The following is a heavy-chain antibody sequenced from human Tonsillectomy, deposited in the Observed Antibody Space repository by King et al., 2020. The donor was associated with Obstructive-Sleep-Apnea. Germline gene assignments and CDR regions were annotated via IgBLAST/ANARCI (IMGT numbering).Heavy chain of an antibody. Sequence: QLQESGPGLVKPSQTLSLTCTVSGGLVSSGAYYWSWIRQHPGKGLEWIGNIYYSGSTFYNPSLKSRVTISVDTSKNHFSLKLSSVTAADTALYYCARDSRLGGPGEDYYGVDIWGQGTTVTVSS. D-gene: IGHD1-26*01. CDR1: GGLVSSGAYY. V-gene: IGHV4-31*03. CDR3: ARDSRLGGPGEDYYGVDI. J-gene: IGHJ6*02. CDR2: IYYSGST.